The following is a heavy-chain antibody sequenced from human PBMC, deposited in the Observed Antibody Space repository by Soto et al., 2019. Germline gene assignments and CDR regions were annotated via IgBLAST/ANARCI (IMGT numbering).Heavy chain of an antibody. CDR2: IERDDDDK. D-gene: IGHD1-20*01. J-gene: IGHJ6*02. CDR3: ARSIRGTRRINGMGV. V-gene: IGHV2-70*13. CDR1: GFSLTSPGMC. Sequence: SGPTLVNPTETLTLTCTFSGFSLTSPGMCVSWIRQPPGRALEWLTLIERDDDDKYYSTSLKTRLTISKDTRKNQVVLTMANMDPADTGTYYCARSIRGTRRINGMGVWGRGTTVAVSS.